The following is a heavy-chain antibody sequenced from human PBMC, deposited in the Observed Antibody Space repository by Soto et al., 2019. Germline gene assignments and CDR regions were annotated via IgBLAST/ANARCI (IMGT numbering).Heavy chain of an antibody. J-gene: IGHJ4*02. Sequence: SETLSLTCAVYGGSFSGYYWSWIRQPPGKGLEWIGEINHSGSTNYNPSLKSRVTISVDTSKNQFSLKLSSVTAADTAVYYCSIYYVWGSYRLDYWGQGTLVTVSS. CDR1: GGSFSGYY. V-gene: IGHV4-34*01. D-gene: IGHD3-16*02. CDR2: INHSGST. CDR3: SIYYVWGSYRLDY.